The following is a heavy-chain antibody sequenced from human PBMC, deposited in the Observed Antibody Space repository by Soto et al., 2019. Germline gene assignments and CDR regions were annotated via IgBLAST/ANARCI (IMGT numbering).Heavy chain of an antibody. CDR1: GGTFSTYT. V-gene: IGHV1-69*08. CDR2: IIPIIGII. D-gene: IGHD4-4*01. Sequence: QVQLVQSGAEVKKPGSSVKVSCKASGGTFSTYTITWVRQAPGQGLEWMGRIIPIIGIINYAQKFQGRVTISADKFTGTAYMELTGLISDDTAVYYCAGDPDSHYNDSHASSYPLGQGTLVTVSS. CDR3: AGDPDSHYNDSHASSYP. J-gene: IGHJ5*02.